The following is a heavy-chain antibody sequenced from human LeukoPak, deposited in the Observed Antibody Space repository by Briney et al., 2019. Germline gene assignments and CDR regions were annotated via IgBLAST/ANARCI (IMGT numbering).Heavy chain of an antibody. V-gene: IGHV4-4*07. D-gene: IGHD6-13*01. CDR3: ARGPSSWYDVVFDY. Sequence: SETLSLTCTVSGGFISSYYWSWIRQPAGKGLEWIGRLSTRGSTDYNPSLKSRVTISVDTSKNQFSLKLSSVTAADTAVYYCARGPSSWYDVVFDYWGQGTLVTVSS. CDR1: GGFISSYY. J-gene: IGHJ4*02. CDR2: LSTRGST.